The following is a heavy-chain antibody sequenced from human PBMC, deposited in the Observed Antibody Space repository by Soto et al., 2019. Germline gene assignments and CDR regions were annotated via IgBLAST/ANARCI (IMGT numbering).Heavy chain of an antibody. CDR2: ISGSGGST. CDR3: AIDITIFGVVIINDAFDI. Sequence: GGSLRLSCAASGFTFSSYAMSWVRQAPGKGLEWVSAISGSGGSTYYADSVKGRFTISRDNSKNTLYLQMNSLRAEDTAVYYCAIDITIFGVVIINDAFDIWGQGTMVTVSS. J-gene: IGHJ3*02. CDR1: GFTFSSYA. D-gene: IGHD3-3*01. V-gene: IGHV3-23*01.